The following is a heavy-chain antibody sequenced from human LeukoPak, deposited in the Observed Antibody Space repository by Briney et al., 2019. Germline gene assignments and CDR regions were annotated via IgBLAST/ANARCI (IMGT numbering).Heavy chain of an antibody. Sequence: SETLSLTCSVSGDSITTSRYSWGWIRQPPGKGLEWIATIYYSGNTYYNPSLKSRVTISVDTSKNQFSLKLSSVTAADTAVYYCARTRYYYNSRSYGAPYYFDYWGQGTLVTVSS. CDR3: ARTRYYYNSRSYGAPYYFDY. J-gene: IGHJ4*02. D-gene: IGHD3-10*01. CDR2: IYYSGNT. CDR1: GDSITTSRYS. V-gene: IGHV4-39*01.